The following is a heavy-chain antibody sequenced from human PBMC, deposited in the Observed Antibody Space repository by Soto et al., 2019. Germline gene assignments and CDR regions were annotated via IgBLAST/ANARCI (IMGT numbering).Heavy chain of an antibody. D-gene: IGHD5-18*01. J-gene: IGHJ6*02. CDR3: ARSSGYSYGSNYYYYGMDV. CDR2: INPNSGGT. CDR1: GYTFTGYY. Sequence: ASVKVSCKASGYTFTGYYMHWVRQAPGQGLEWMGRINPNSGGTNYAQKFQGRVTMTRDTSISTAYMELSRLRSDDTAVYYCARSSGYSYGSNYYYYGMDVWGQGTTVTVS. V-gene: IGHV1-2*06.